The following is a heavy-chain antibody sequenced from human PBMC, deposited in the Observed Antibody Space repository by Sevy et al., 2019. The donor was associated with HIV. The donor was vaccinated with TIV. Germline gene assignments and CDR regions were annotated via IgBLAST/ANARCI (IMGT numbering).Heavy chain of an antibody. Sequence: GGSLRLSCTASGFTFADYAVSWYRQAPGKGLEWVGFIRSKPHGGTTEYAASVKGRFTISRDDSKSIAYLQMNSLKTEDTAMYYCTRAIDYWGQGALVTVSS. CDR2: IRSKPHGGTT. CDR1: GFTFADYA. V-gene: IGHV3-49*03. J-gene: IGHJ4*02. CDR3: TRAIDY.